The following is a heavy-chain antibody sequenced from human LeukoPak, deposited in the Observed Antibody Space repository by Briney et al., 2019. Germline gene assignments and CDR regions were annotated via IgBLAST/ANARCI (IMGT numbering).Heavy chain of an antibody. J-gene: IGHJ4*02. CDR3: ARGVVLGAPDTDYFDY. CDR1: GLTVSSNY. D-gene: IGHD3-16*01. Sequence: GGSLRLSCGVFGLTVSSNYMSWVRQAPGKGPEWVSIIYSGGDAYYADSVKDRFTISRDTSKNTVYLQLSSLTVEDTAIYYCARGVVLGAPDTDYFDYWGQGTLVTVSS. V-gene: IGHV3-66*01. CDR2: IYSGGDA.